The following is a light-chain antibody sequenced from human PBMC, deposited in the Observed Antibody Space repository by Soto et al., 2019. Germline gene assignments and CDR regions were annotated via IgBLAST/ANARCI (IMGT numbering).Light chain of an antibody. J-gene: IGLJ1*01. CDR3: NSYTSRYTFV. Sequence: QSALTQPASVSGSLGQSITISCTGTSMDVGGYNYVSWYQQHPGKAPKLMIYEVNNRPSEVSNRFSGSKSGNTASLTISGLQPEDEADYYCNSYTSRYTFVLGTGTKLTVL. V-gene: IGLV2-14*01. CDR1: SMDVGGYNY. CDR2: EVN.